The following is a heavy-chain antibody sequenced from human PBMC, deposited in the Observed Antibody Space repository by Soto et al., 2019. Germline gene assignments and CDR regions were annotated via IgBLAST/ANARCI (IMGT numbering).Heavy chain of an antibody. V-gene: IGHV4-30-2*01. D-gene: IGHD4-4*01. J-gene: IGHJ4*02. CDR2: ICHSGST. CDR1: GGSISSGGYS. Sequence: SETLSLTCAVSGGSISSGGYSWSWIRQPPGKGLEWIGYICHSGSTYYNPSLKSRVTISVGRSKNQFSLKLSSVTAADTAVYYCARGMTTVTTLDYWGQGTLVTVSS. CDR3: ARGMTTVTTLDY.